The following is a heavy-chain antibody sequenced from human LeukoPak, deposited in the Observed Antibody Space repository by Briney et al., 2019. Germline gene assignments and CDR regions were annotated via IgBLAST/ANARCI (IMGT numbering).Heavy chain of an antibody. Sequence: GGSLRLSCAASGFTFSSSWMSWARQAPGKGLEWLANIKHDGSEKFYVHSLKGRLTISRDNASNSLFLQMNSLTVEDTAVYYCATSSAYGSGSYYNPGWFDPWGQGTLVTVSS. CDR1: GFTFSSSW. D-gene: IGHD3-10*01. CDR3: ATSSAYGSGSYYNPGWFDP. V-gene: IGHV3-7*05. CDR2: IKHDGSEK. J-gene: IGHJ5*02.